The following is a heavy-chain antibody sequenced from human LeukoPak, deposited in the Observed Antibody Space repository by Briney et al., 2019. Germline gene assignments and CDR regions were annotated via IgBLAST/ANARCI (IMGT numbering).Heavy chain of an antibody. CDR3: ARWASQIGPAAMLEGEDHGMDV. D-gene: IGHD2-2*01. V-gene: IGHV4-30-4*01. CDR2: IYYSGST. Sequence: SETLSLTCTVSGGSISSGDYYWSWIRQPPGKGLEWIGYIYYSGSTYYNPSLKSRVTISVDTSKNQFSLKLSSVTAADTAVYYCARWASQIGPAAMLEGEDHGMDVWGQGTTVTVSS. CDR1: GGSISSGDYY. J-gene: IGHJ6*02.